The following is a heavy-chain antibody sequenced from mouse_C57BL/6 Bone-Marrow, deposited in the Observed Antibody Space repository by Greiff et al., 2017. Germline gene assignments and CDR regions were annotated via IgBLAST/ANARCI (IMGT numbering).Heavy chain of an antibody. CDR2: ISNGGGST. Sequence: KLVESGGGLVQPGGSLKLSCAASGFTFSDYYMYWVRQTPEKRLEWVAYISNGGGSTYYPDTVKGRFTISRDNAKNTLYLQMSRLKSEDTAMYYCARQDYDYDDYAMDYWGQGTSVTVSS. D-gene: IGHD2-4*01. CDR3: ARQDYDYDDYAMDY. CDR1: GFTFSDYY. V-gene: IGHV5-12*01. J-gene: IGHJ4*01.